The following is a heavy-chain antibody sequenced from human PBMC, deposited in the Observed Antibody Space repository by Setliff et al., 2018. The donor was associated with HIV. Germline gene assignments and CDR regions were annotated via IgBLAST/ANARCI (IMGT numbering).Heavy chain of an antibody. CDR1: GGSINTY. V-gene: IGHV4-59*08. D-gene: IGHD1-26*01. CDR2: INYSGRT. J-gene: IGHJ4*02. CDR3: AAATTLDY. Sequence: KPSETQSLTCTVSGGSINTYWSWIRQPPGKGLEWIGYINYSGRTNYNPSLKSRVTISLDTSKNQFFLRLSSVTAADTAVYYCAAATTLDYWGQGALVTVSS.